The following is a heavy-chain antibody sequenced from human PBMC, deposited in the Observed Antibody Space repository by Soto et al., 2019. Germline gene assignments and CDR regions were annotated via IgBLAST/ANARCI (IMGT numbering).Heavy chain of an antibody. CDR1: GGSISSYY. J-gene: IGHJ4*02. CDR2: IYYSGST. Sequence: QVQLQESGPGLVKPSETLSLTCTVSGGSISSYYWSWIRQPPGKGLEWIGNIYYSGSTNYNPSLKSRVTISVDTSKNQFSLKLSSVTAADTAVYYCARVSGYSGYDPFDYWGQGTLVTVSS. V-gene: IGHV4-59*01. CDR3: ARVSGYSGYDPFDY. D-gene: IGHD5-12*01.